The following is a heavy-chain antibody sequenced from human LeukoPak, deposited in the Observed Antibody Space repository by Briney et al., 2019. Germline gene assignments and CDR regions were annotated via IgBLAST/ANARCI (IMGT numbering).Heavy chain of an antibody. J-gene: IGHJ4*02. CDR2: FDPEDGET. Sequence: GASVKVSCKVSGYTLTELSMHWVRQAPGKGLEWMGGFDPEDGETIYAQKFQGRVTMTEDTSTDTAYMELSSLRSEDTAMHYCASRRFGDLLFDYWGQGTLVTVSS. D-gene: IGHD3-10*01. CDR3: ASRRFGDLLFDY. V-gene: IGHV1-24*01. CDR1: GYTLTELS.